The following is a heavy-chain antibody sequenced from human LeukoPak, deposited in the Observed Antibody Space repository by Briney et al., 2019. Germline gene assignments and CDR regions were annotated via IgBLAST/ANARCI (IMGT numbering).Heavy chain of an antibody. Sequence: GGSLRLSCAASGFTFSNFAMSWVRQAPGKGLEWVSAISSGGAATYYAHSVKGRFTISRDNSKSTLYLQMNGLRAEDTALYYCAEGPAVAEGFDYWGQGTLVTVSS. CDR3: AEGPAVAEGFDY. CDR2: ISSGGAAT. J-gene: IGHJ4*02. CDR1: GFTFSNFA. V-gene: IGHV3-23*01. D-gene: IGHD6-19*01.